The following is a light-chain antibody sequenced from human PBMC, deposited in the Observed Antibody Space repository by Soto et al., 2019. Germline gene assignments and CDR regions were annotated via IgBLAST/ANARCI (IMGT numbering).Light chain of an antibody. CDR3: QQYCSSST. Sequence: EIVVTTCPATLCLSTVDSEPLYCRASQSVGSYLAWYQQKPGQAPRLLIYGASNRATGIPDRFSGSGSGTDFTLTISRLEPDDCPVYYCQQYCSSSTFGQGTKVDIK. CDR2: GAS. J-gene: IGKJ1*01. CDR1: QSVGSY. V-gene: IGKV3-20*01.